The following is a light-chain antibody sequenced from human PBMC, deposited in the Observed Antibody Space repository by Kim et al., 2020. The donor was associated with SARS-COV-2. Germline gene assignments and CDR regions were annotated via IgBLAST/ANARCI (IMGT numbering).Light chain of an antibody. V-gene: IGKV4-1*01. Sequence: DIVMTQSPDSLAVSLGARATINCKSSQSVFYSSNNKNYLAWYQQKSGQPPKLLIYWASTRQSGVPDRFSGSESGTDFTLTISSLQAEDVAVYYCQQYYRTPLTFGGGTKVDIK. CDR1: QSVFYSSNNKNY. J-gene: IGKJ4*01. CDR2: WAS. CDR3: QQYYRTPLT.